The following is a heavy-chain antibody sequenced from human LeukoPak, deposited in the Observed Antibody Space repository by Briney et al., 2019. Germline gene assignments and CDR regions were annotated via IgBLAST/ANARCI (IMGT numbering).Heavy chain of an antibody. J-gene: IGHJ4*02. CDR1: GYTFTGYY. D-gene: IGHD3-22*01. CDR3: ARVGYYYDSSGYYGY. CDR2: INPNSGGT. Sequence: VASVKVSCKASGYTFTGYYMHWVRQAPGQGLEWMGWINPNSGGTNYAQKFQGRVTMTRDTSISTAYMELSRLRSDDTAVYYCARVGYYYDSSGYYGYWGQGTLVTVSS. V-gene: IGHV1-2*02.